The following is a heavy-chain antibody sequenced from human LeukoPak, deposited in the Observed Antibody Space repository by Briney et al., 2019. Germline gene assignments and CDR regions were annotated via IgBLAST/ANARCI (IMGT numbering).Heavy chain of an antibody. CDR3: ARVSWNPYYFDY. J-gene: IGHJ4*02. D-gene: IGHD1-1*01. V-gene: IGHV4-61*01. CDR2: IYYSGST. CDR1: GGSISSGSYY. Sequence: SETLSLTCTVSGGSISSGSYYWNWMRQPPGKGLEWIGYIYYSGSTNYNPSLKSRVTMSVDTSKNQFSLKLSSVTAADTAVYYCARVSWNPYYFDYWGQGTLVTVSS.